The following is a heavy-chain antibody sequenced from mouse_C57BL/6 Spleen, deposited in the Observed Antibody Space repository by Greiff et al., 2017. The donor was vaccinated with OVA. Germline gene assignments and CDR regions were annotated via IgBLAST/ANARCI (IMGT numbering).Heavy chain of an antibody. Sequence: QVQLKESGAELVRPGTSVKVSCKASGYAFTNYLIEWVKQRPGQGLEWIGVINPGSGGTNYNEKFKGKATLTADKSSSTAYMQLSSLTSEDSAVYFCARNSYYGSSPFAYWGQGTLVTVSA. D-gene: IGHD1-1*01. CDR3: ARNSYYGSSPFAY. CDR2: INPGSGGT. J-gene: IGHJ3*01. CDR1: GYAFTNYL. V-gene: IGHV1-54*01.